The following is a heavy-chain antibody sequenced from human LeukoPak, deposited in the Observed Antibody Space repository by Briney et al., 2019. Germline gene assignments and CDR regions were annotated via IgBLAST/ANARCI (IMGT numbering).Heavy chain of an antibody. V-gene: IGHV1-8*01. D-gene: IGHD6-13*01. CDR1: GYTFTSYD. J-gene: IGHJ6*02. Sequence: ASVKVSCKASGYTFTSYDVNWVRQATGQGLEWMGWMNPNNGNTGYAQKFQGRVTMTRSTSISTAYMELSSLRSEDTAVYYCARLASSSWPLYYYYGMDVWGQGTTVTVSS. CDR2: MNPNNGNT. CDR3: ARLASSSWPLYYYYGMDV.